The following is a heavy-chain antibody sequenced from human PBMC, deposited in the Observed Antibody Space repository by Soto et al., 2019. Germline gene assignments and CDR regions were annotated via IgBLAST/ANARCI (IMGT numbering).Heavy chain of an antibody. CDR1: GFTFSNYA. Sequence: EVQLLESGGGLVPPGGSLRLSCAASGFTFSNYAVTWVRQAPGKGLEWVSTISGSGGSTYYADSVKGRFTISRDNSKNPRQLQMNGLRAEDTAVYYCAKDQGSSWYEIDYWGQGTLVTVSS. V-gene: IGHV3-23*01. D-gene: IGHD6-13*01. CDR2: ISGSGGST. J-gene: IGHJ4*02. CDR3: AKDQGSSWYEIDY.